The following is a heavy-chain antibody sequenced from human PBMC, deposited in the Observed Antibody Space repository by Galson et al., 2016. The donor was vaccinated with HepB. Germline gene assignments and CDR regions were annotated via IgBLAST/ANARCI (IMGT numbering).Heavy chain of an antibody. Sequence: SLRLSCAASGFAFTSHWMHWVRQDLGQGLVWVSRINSDWTISNYADSVKGRFTISRDNAKNTLYLQMNSLRAEDTAVYFCVRDHSVVPTTAYNWFDPWGRGTLVTVSS. J-gene: IGHJ5*02. CDR1: GFAFTSHW. D-gene: IGHD4-23*01. CDR3: VRDHSVVPTTAYNWFDP. V-gene: IGHV3-74*01. CDR2: INSDWTIS.